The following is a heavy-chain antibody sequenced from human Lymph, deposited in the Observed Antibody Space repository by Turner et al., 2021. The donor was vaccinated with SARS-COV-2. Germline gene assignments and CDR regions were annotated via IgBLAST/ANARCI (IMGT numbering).Heavy chain of an antibody. CDR1: GFTFRRPA. CDR3: AAAYCSGGSCSDGFDI. V-gene: IGHV1-58*01. D-gene: IGHD2-15*01. J-gene: IGHJ3*02. Sequence: QMQLVQSGREVKKPGTPVKVSCKASGFTFRRPALQWVRQARGQRLEWIVWIVVGSGNTNYAQKFQERVTITRDMSTNTAYMELSSLRSEDTAVYYCAAAYCSGGSCSDGFDIWGQGTMVTVSS. CDR2: IVVGSGNT.